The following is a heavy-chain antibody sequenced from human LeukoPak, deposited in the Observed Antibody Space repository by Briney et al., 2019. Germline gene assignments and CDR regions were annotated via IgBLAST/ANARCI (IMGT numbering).Heavy chain of an antibody. CDR2: IYTRGST. CDR3: ARHGDYEGYFDY. Sequence: SETLSLTCTVSAGSISSYYWSWIRQPASTQLESIGRIYTRGSTNYNPSLKSQVTISVDKSKNQFSLKLSSVTAADTAVYYCARHGDYEGYFDYWGQGTLVTVSS. V-gene: IGHV4-4*07. D-gene: IGHD4-17*01. J-gene: IGHJ4*02. CDR1: AGSISSYY.